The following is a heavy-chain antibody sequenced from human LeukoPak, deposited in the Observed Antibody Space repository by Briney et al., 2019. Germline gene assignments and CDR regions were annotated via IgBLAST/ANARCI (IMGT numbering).Heavy chain of an antibody. CDR3: ARQHTSGWTGFDC. Sequence: SETVSLICTVSGGSISSSSYYWGWIRQPPGKGLEWIGSIYYSGSTYYNPSLKSRVTISVDTSKNQFSLKLSSVTAADTAVYYCARQHTSGWTGFDCWGQGTLVTVSA. D-gene: IGHD6-19*01. J-gene: IGHJ4*02. CDR2: IYYSGST. CDR1: GGSISSSSYY. V-gene: IGHV4-39*07.